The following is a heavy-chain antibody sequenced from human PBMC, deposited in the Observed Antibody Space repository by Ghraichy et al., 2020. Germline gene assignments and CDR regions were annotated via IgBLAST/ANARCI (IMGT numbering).Heavy chain of an antibody. Sequence: SETLSLTCTVSGGSISSSSYYWGWIRQPPGKGLEWIGSIYYSGSTYYNPSLKSRVTISVDTSKNQFSLKLSSVTAADTAVYYCSIALKWLVLSRRGYFDYWGQGTLVTIST. CDR3: SIALKWLVLSRRGYFDY. V-gene: IGHV4-39*01. CDR2: IYYSGST. D-gene: IGHD6-19*01. J-gene: IGHJ4*02. CDR1: GGSISSSSYY.